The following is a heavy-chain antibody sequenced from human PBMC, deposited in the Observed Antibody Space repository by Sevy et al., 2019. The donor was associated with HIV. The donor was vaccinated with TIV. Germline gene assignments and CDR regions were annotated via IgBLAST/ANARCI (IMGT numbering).Heavy chain of an antibody. Sequence: GGSLRLSCTASGFNFSTSAMHWLRQAPGRGLEWVAIIWHDGSEKYYGDSVKGRFTISRDNSKNTMYLQMASLRAEDTAVYYCSNPGRFLVPSTRSHYYYYLDVWGKGTTVTVSS. CDR1: GFNFSTSA. J-gene: IGHJ6*03. V-gene: IGHV3-33*06. CDR2: IWHDGSEK. CDR3: SNPGRFLVPSTRSHYYYYLDV. D-gene: IGHD2-2*01.